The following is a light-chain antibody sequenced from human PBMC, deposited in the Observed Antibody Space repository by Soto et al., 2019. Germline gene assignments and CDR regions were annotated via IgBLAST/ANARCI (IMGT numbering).Light chain of an antibody. CDR1: SSDVGGYNY. V-gene: IGLV2-14*01. J-gene: IGLJ1*01. Sequence: QSALTQPASVSGSPGQSITISCTGTSSDVGGYNYVSWYQQHPGKAPKLMIYEVSNRPSGVSNRFSGSKSGNTASLTISGLQAEDEADYYCSSYTSSSTPFYVFGTVTKVTVL. CDR2: EVS. CDR3: SSYTSSSTPFYV.